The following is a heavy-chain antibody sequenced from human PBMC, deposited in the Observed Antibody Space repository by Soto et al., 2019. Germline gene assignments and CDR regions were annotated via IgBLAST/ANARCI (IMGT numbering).Heavy chain of an antibody. CDR2: IYSGGST. J-gene: IGHJ4*02. CDR1: GGSINHYY. V-gene: IGHV4-4*07. D-gene: IGHD3-10*01. Sequence: PSETLSLTCAVSGGSINHYYWSWIRQPAGKGLEWIGRIYSGGSTNYNPSLKSRVTMSVDTSKNQFSLTLNSVTAADTAIYFCARGPGGFGDFSLDYWGQGTLVTVSS. CDR3: ARGPGGFGDFSLDY.